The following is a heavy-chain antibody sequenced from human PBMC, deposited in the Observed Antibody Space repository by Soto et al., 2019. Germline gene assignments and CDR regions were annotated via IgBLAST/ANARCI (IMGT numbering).Heavy chain of an antibody. CDR2: INHSGST. CDR1: GGSFSGYY. D-gene: IGHD2-2*01. V-gene: IGHV4-34*01. J-gene: IGHJ6*03. Sequence: LSETLSLTCAVYGGSFSGYYWSWIRQPPGKGLEWIGEINHSGSTNYNPSLKSRVTISVDTSKNQFSLKLSSVTAADTAVYYCARGRVVPAAMGRTLNTRGSYYYMDVWGKGTTVTVSS. CDR3: ARGRVVPAAMGRTLNTRGSYYYMDV.